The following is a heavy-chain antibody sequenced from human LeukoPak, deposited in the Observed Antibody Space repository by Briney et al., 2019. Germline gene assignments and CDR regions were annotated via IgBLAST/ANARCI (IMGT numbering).Heavy chain of an antibody. V-gene: IGHV3-23*01. CDR3: AKGKRGGYDFWSGSKPYYYYGMDV. CDR1: GFTFSSYA. D-gene: IGHD3-3*01. J-gene: IGHJ6*02. Sequence: GGSLRLSCAASGFTFSSYAMSWVRQAPGKGLEWVSAISGSGGSTYYADSVKGRFTIPRDNSKNTLYLQMNSLRAEDTAVYYCAKGKRGGYDFWSGSKPYYYYGMDVWGQGTTVTVSS. CDR2: ISGSGGST.